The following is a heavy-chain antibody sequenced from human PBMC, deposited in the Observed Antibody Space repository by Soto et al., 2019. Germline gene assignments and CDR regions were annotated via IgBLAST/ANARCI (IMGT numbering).Heavy chain of an antibody. D-gene: IGHD6-13*01. J-gene: IGHJ6*02. CDR3: ARISGSSWSHYYYGMDV. CDR1: GFSLSTSGIC. V-gene: IGHV2-70*01. Sequence: SVPTLVNPTQTLTLTCTFSGFSLSTSGICVSWIRQPAGKAREWLALIDWDDDKYYSTYLKTRLTISKDTSKNQVVLTMTNMDPVDTATYYCARISGSSWSHYYYGMDVWGQGTTVTVSS. CDR2: IDWDDDK.